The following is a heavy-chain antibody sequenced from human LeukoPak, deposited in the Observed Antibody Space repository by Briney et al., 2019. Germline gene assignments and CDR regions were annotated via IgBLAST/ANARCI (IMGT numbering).Heavy chain of an antibody. CDR2: ISGSGGST. J-gene: IGHJ4*02. Sequence: GGSLRLSCAASGFTFSSYAMSWVRQAPGEGLEWVSAISGSGGSTYYADSVKGRFTISRDNSKNTLYLQMNSLRAEDTAVYYCAKDQRYYDFWSGYQYYFDYWGQGTLVTVSS. CDR3: AKDQRYYDFWSGYQYYFDY. V-gene: IGHV3-23*01. D-gene: IGHD3-3*01. CDR1: GFTFSSYA.